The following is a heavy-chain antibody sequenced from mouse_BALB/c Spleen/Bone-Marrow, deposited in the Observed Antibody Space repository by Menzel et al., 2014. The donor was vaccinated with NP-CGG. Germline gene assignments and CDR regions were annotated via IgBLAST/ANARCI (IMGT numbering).Heavy chain of an antibody. J-gene: IGHJ4*01. D-gene: IGHD2-1*01. CDR3: ASPYGNYDAMDY. V-gene: IGHV1-4*01. CDR1: GYTFTSYW. Sequence: VQRVESGAELARPGASVKLSCKASGYTFTSYWMQWVKQRPGQGLEWIGYINPSTGYTEYNQKFKDKATLTADKSSSTAYMQLSSLTSEDSAVYYCASPYGNYDAMDYWGQGTSVTVSS. CDR2: INPSTGYT.